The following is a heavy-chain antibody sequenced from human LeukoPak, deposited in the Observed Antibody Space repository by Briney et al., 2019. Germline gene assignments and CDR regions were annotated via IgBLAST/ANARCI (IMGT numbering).Heavy chain of an antibody. CDR1: GGSFSGYY. D-gene: IGHD4-23*01. V-gene: IGHV4-34*01. CDR3: ARHPVVRDAFDI. J-gene: IGHJ3*02. CDR2: INHSGNT. Sequence: SETLSLTCAVYGGSFSGYYWSWIRQPPGKGLEWIGEINHSGNTNYNPSLKSRVTISVDTSKNQFSLKLSSVTAADTAVYYCARHPVVRDAFDIWGQGTMVTVSS.